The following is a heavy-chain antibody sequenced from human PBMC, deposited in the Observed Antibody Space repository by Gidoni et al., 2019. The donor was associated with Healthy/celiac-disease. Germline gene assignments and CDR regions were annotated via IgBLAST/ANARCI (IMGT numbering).Heavy chain of an antibody. CDR2: IYYSGST. J-gene: IGHJ3*02. V-gene: IGHV4-39*01. CDR1: GGSISSSSYY. D-gene: IGHD3-22*01. CDR3: ARHYYDSSGYYFDAFDI. Sequence: VKPSETLSLTCTVSGGSISSSSYYWGWIRQPPGKGLEWIGSIYYSGSTYYNPSLKSRVTISVDTSKNQFSLKLSSVTAADTAVYYCARHYYDSSGYYFDAFDIWGQGTMVTVSS.